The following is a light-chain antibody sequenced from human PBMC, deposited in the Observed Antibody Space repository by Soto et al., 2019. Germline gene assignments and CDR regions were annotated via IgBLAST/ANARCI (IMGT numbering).Light chain of an antibody. V-gene: IGKV3-20*01. J-gene: IGKJ1*01. CDR3: QQFQNSRT. CDR1: QTITGRS. Sequence: DIVLMQSPGTPSLSPGERATLSCRASQTITGRSLAWYQQKPGQAPRLLITSISTRATGIPDRFSGSGSGADFTLTITRLEPEDFAVYYCQQFQNSRTFGQGTKVDIK. CDR2: SIS.